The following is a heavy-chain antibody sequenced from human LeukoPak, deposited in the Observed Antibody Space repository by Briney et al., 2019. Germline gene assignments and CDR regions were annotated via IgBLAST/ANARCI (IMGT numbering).Heavy chain of an antibody. CDR1: GGSFSGYY. CDR2: INHSGST. CDR3: ARARLRYFDWSEWFDP. V-gene: IGHV4-34*01. Sequence: SETLSLTCAVYGGSFSGYYWSWIRQPPGKGLEWIGEINHSGSTNYNPSLKSRVTISVDTSKNQFSLRLSSVTAADTAVYYCARARLRYFDWSEWFDPWGQGTLVTVSS. D-gene: IGHD3-9*01. J-gene: IGHJ5*02.